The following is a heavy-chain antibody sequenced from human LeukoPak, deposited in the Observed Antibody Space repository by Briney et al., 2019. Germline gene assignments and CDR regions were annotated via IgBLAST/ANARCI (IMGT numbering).Heavy chain of an antibody. D-gene: IGHD3-10*01. CDR1: GYTFTGYY. CDR2: INPNSGGT. J-gene: IGHJ5*02. CDR3: ARVLYYGSGSYSGIPNWFDP. V-gene: IGHV1-2*02. Sequence: ASVKVSCKASGYTFTGYYMHWVRQAPGQGLEWVGWINPNSGGTNYAQKFQGRVTMTRDTSISTAYIELSRLRSDDAAVYYCARVLYYGSGSYSGIPNWFDPWGQGTLVTVSS.